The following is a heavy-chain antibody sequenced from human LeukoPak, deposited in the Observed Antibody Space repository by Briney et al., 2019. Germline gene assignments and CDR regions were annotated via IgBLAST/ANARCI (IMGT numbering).Heavy chain of an antibody. CDR2: IIPIFGTA. D-gene: IGHD2-2*01. CDR1: GGTFSSYA. CDR3: ARDPISGCSSTSCYEWGYYYYGMDV. J-gene: IGHJ6*02. Sequence: ASVKASCKASGGTFSSYAISWVRQAPGQGLEWMGGIIPIFGTANYAQKFQGRVTITADESTSTAYMELSSLRSEDTAVYYCARDPISGCSSTSCYEWGYYYYGMDVWGQGTTVTVSS. V-gene: IGHV1-69*13.